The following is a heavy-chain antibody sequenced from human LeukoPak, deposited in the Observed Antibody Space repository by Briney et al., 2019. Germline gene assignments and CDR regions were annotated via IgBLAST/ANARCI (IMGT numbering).Heavy chain of an antibody. D-gene: IGHD6-19*01. CDR3: AKDSAGTFDY. CDR2: ISWNSGCI. V-gene: IGHV3-9*01. Sequence: GRSLRLSCAASGFTFDDYAMHWVRQAPGKGLEWVSGISWNSGCIGYADSVKGRFTISRDNAKNSLYLQMNSLRAEDTALYYCAKDSAGTFDYWGQGTLVTVSS. CDR1: GFTFDDYA. J-gene: IGHJ4*02.